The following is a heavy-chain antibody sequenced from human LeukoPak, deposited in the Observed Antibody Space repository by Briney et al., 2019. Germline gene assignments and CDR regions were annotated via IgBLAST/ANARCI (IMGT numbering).Heavy chain of an antibody. V-gene: IGHV3-64D*06. CDR3: VTIFGGLPDY. CDR2: ISSNGVNT. J-gene: IGHJ4*02. D-gene: IGHD3-3*01. CDR1: GFTFSSYP. Sequence: GGSLRLSCSASGFTFSSYPIHWVRQAPGKGLEYVSAISSNGVNTDYADSVRGRFTISRDNSKNTLYLQMSSLRPEDTAVYYCVTIFGGLPDYWGQGTLVTVSS.